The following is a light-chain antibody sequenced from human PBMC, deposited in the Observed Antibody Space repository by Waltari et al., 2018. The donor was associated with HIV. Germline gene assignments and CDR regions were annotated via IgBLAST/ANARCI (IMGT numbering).Light chain of an antibody. Sequence: DVVITQSPLSLPVTLGQPASISCRSSQSLVYSDGNTYLSWFQQRPGQSPRRLIYKVSNRDSGVPDRFSGSGSRTDFTLKISRVEADDVGIYYCMQGTDWPPMFGQGTKVEIK. CDR3: MQGTDWPPM. CDR2: KVS. V-gene: IGKV2-30*01. J-gene: IGKJ1*01. CDR1: QSLVYSDGNTY.